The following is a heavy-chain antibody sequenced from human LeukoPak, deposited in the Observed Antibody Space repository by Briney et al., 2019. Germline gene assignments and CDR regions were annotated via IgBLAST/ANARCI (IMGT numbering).Heavy chain of an antibody. CDR3: ARDRDDGYNFDY. D-gene: IGHD5-24*01. CDR2: INPNSGGT. Sequence: ASVKVSCKASGYTFTGYYMHWVRQAPGQGLGWMGWINPNSGGTNYAQKFQGRVTMTRDTSISTAYMELSRLRSDDTAVYYCARDRDDGYNFDYWGQGTLVTVSS. CDR1: GYTFTGYY. V-gene: IGHV1-2*02. J-gene: IGHJ4*02.